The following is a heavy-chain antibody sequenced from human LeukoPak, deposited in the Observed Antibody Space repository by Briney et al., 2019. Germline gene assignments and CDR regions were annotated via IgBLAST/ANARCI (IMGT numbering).Heavy chain of an antibody. Sequence: SETLSLTCTVSGASISSYYWSWIRQPPGKGLECIGYIYYSGSTNYSPSLKSRVTISVDTSKNQFSLKLNSVTAADTAVYYCATLLSDYGAHYFDSWGQGVLVTVSS. CDR3: ATLLSDYGAHYFDS. V-gene: IGHV4-59*08. CDR1: GASISSYY. J-gene: IGHJ4*02. CDR2: IYYSGST. D-gene: IGHD4-17*01.